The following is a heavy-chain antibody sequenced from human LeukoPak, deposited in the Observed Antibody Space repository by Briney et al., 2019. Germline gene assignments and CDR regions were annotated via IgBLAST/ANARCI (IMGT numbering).Heavy chain of an antibody. CDR2: IIPIFGTA. V-gene: IGHV1-69*13. J-gene: IGHJ6*03. D-gene: IGHD3-3*01. CDR3: ARTPRGDYDFWSGYYQNYYYYYMDV. CDR1: GGTFSSYA. Sequence: VASVKVSCKASGGTFSSYAISWVRQAPGQGLEWMGGIIPIFGTANYARKFQGRVTITADESTSTAYMELSSLRSEDTAVYYCARTPRGDYDFWSGYYQNYYYYYMDVWGKGTTVTVSS.